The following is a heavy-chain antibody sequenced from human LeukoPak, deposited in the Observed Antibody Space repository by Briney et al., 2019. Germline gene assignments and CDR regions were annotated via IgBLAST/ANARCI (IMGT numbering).Heavy chain of an antibody. J-gene: IGHJ4*02. D-gene: IGHD3-3*01. CDR1: GGSISSYY. V-gene: IGHV4-59*01. CDR3: ASSTLADYDFWSGYYADVYFDY. Sequence: SETLSLTCTVSGGSISSYYWSWIRQPPGKGLEWIGYIYYSGSTNYNPSLKSRVTISVDTPKNQFSLKLSSVTAADTAVYYCASSTLADYDFWSGYYADVYFDYWGQGTLVTVSS. CDR2: IYYSGST.